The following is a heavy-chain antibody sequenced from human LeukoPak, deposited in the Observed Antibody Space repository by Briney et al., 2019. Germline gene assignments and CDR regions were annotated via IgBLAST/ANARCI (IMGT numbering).Heavy chain of an antibody. V-gene: IGHV1-69*04. CDR1: GGTFSSYA. CDR2: IIPILGIA. D-gene: IGHD2-2*01. CDR3: ARGRCGSTSCYDYYFDY. J-gene: IGHJ4*02. Sequence: SVKVSCKASGGTFSSYAISWVRQAPGQGLEWMGRIIPILGIANYAQKFQGRVTITADKSTSTAYMELSSLRSEDTAVYYCARGRCGSTSCYDYYFDYWGQGTLVTVSS.